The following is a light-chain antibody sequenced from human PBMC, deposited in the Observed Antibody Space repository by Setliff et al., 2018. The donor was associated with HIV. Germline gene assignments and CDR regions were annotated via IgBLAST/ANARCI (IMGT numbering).Light chain of an antibody. CDR1: SGDVRGYNL. V-gene: IGLV2-23*01. J-gene: IGLJ1*01. CDR2: EGS. CDR3: CSYAGSPYV. Sequence: LTQPASVSGSPGQSITISCTGTSGDVRGYNLVSWYQQHPGKAPKLIIYEGSERPSGVSNRFSGSKSGNTASLTISGLQADDEADYYCCSYAGSPYVFGTGTKVTVL.